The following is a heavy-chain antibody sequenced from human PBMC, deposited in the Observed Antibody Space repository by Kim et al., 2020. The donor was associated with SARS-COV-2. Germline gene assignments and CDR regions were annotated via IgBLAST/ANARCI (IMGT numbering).Heavy chain of an antibody. CDR3: AKDIRLYDFDGMDV. CDR2: ISWKSGSI. V-gene: IGHV3-9*01. J-gene: IGHJ6*02. CDR1: GFTFGDYA. D-gene: IGHD3-3*01. Sequence: GGSLRLSCAASGFTFGDYAMHWVRQAPGKGLEWVSGISWKSGSIGYADSVKGRFTISRDNAKNFLYLQMNSLRAEDTALYYCAKDIRLYDFDGMDVWGQGTTVTVSS.